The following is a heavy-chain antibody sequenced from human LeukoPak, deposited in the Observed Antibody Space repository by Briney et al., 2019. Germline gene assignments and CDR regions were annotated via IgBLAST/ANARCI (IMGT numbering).Heavy chain of an antibody. CDR2: IIPIFGTA. V-gene: IGHV1-69*13. Sequence: SVKVSCKASGGTFSSYAISWVRQAPGQGLEWMGGIIPIFGTANYAQKFQGRVTITADESKSTAYLGLSSLRSEDTAVYYCARAYCSSTSCLSVGWFDPWGQGTLVTVSS. CDR1: GGTFSSYA. D-gene: IGHD2-2*01. CDR3: ARAYCSSTSCLSVGWFDP. J-gene: IGHJ5*02.